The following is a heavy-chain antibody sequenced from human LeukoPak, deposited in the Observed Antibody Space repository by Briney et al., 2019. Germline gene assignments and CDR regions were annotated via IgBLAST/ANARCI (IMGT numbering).Heavy chain of an antibody. CDR1: GYTFTSNY. J-gene: IGHJ4*02. V-gene: IGHV1-46*01. CDR2: ISPSGGST. D-gene: IGHD3-10*01. CDR3: ATSYRGYGFDY. Sequence: ASVKVSCKAFGYTFTSNYMHWVRQAPGQGPEWMGVISPSGGSTTYAQKFQGRVTLTRDMSTSTDYLELSSLRSEDTAVYYCATSYRGYGFDYWGQGTLVTVSS.